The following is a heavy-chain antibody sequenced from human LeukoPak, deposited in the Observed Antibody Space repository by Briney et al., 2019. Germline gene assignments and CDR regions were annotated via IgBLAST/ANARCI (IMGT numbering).Heavy chain of an antibody. CDR1: GYSFTSYW. CDR3: ARYMVRGVIGYYYGMDV. J-gene: IGHJ6*02. CDR2: IYPGDSDT. D-gene: IGHD3-10*01. V-gene: IGHV5-51*01. Sequence: GESLKISCKGSGYSFTSYWIGWVRQMPGKGLEWMGIIYPGDSDTRYSPSFQGQVTISADKSISTAYLQWSSLKASDTAMYYCARYMVRGVIGYYYGMDVWGQGTTVTVSS.